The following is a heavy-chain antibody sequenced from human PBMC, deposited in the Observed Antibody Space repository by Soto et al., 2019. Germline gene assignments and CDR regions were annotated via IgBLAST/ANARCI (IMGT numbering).Heavy chain of an antibody. CDR3: AAGNFVLLWFGEYYGMDV. CDR2: INVSSGNT. Sequence: ASVKVSCKASGYTFTSYYMHWVRQAPGQGLEWIGIINVSSGNTSYAQKFQERVTITRDMSTSTAYMELSSLRSEDTAVYYCAAGNFVLLWFGEYYGMDVWGQGTTVTVSS. CDR1: GYTFTSYY. D-gene: IGHD3-10*01. V-gene: IGHV1-46*01. J-gene: IGHJ6*02.